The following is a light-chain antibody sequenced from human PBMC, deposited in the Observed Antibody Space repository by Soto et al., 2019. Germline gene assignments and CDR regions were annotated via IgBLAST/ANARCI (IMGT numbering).Light chain of an antibody. CDR1: SSDVGSFNF. CDR2: EVT. Sequence: QSVLTQPASVSGSPGQSVTISCTRTSSDVGSFNFVSWYQQHPGKAPKVVIYEVTKRPSGVSNRFSGSKSGNTASLTIYGLQVDDEADYYCCSDAGSSTYVFGTGTKVTV. J-gene: IGLJ1*01. V-gene: IGLV2-23*02. CDR3: CSDAGSSTYV.